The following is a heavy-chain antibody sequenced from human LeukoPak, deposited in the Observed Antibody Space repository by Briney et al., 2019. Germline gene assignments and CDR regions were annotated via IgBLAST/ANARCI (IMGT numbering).Heavy chain of an antibody. J-gene: IGHJ4*02. V-gene: IGHV3-48*03. CDR2: ISSSGSTI. CDR3: ARKTYYSGSGSYYPFDY. CDR1: GFTFSSYG. Sequence: QTGGSLRLSCAASGFTFSSYGMNWVRQAPGKGLEWLSYISSSGSTIYLADSVKGRFTISRDNAKNSLYLQMDSLRAEDTAVYYCARKTYYSGSGSYYPFDYWGQGTLVTVSS. D-gene: IGHD3-10*01.